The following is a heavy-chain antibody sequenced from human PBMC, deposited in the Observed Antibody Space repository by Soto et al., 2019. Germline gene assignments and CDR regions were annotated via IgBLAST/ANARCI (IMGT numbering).Heavy chain of an antibody. Sequence: SETLSLTCTVSGGSISSYYWSWIRQPPGKGLEWIGDMFYSGSTNYNPSLKSRVTISVDTSKHQFSLKLSSVTAADTAVYYCARLARIYCGGDCYSDYYYYMDVWGKGTTVTVSS. D-gene: IGHD2-21*01. J-gene: IGHJ6*03. CDR2: MFYSGST. CDR3: ARLARIYCGGDCYSDYYYYMDV. CDR1: GGSISSYY. V-gene: IGHV4-59*08.